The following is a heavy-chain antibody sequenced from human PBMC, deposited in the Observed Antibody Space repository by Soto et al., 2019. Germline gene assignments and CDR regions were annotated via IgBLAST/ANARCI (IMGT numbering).Heavy chain of an antibody. J-gene: IGHJ4*02. CDR1: GFTFSTYW. Sequence: GGSLRLSCVASGFTFSTYWMHWVRQVPGKGLVWVSHINEDGSTTVYADSVKGRFTISRDNAENTLYLQINTLRAEDTAVYYCARGTTVISGIDCWAQGTLVTVST. V-gene: IGHV3-74*03. CDR3: ARGTTVISGIDC. CDR2: INEDGSTT. D-gene: IGHD4-17*01.